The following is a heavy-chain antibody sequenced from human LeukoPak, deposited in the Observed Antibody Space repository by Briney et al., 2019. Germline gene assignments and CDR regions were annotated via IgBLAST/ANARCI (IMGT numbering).Heavy chain of an antibody. Sequence: SETLSLTCAVYGGSFSGYYWSWIRQPPGKGLEWIGEINHSGSTNYNPSLKSRVTISVDTSKNQFSLKLSSVTAADTAMYFCARTPTYCGGDCYYFDPWGQGTLVTVSS. CDR2: INHSGST. CDR1: GGSFSGYY. J-gene: IGHJ5*02. D-gene: IGHD2-21*02. V-gene: IGHV4-34*01. CDR3: ARTPTYCGGDCYYFDP.